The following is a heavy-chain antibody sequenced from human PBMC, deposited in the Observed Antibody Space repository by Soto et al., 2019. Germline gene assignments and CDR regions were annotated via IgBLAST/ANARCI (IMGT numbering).Heavy chain of an antibody. Sequence: QVQLVESGGGVVQPGRSLRLSCAASGFTFSSYGLHWVRQAPGKGLEWVAVISYDGSNKYYADSVKGRFTIARDNSTKTLYLQMNSLTAEDTAVYCAKDKRAVMVTAPFDYWGQGTLVTVSS. J-gene: IGHJ4*02. CDR3: AKDKRAVMVTAPFDY. D-gene: IGHD2-21*02. CDR2: ISYDGSNK. CDR1: GFTFSSYG. V-gene: IGHV3-30*18.